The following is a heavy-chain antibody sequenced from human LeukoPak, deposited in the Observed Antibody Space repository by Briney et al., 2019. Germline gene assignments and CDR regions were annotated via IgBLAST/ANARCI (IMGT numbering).Heavy chain of an antibody. J-gene: IGHJ4*02. CDR2: INHSGST. CDR3: ASSESAMLDY. CDR1: GGSFSGYY. V-gene: IGHV4-34*01. Sequence: SETLSLTCAVYGGSFSGYYWSWIRQPPGKGLEWIGEINHSGSTNYNPFLKSRVTISVDTSKNQFSLKLSSVTAADTAVYYCASSESAMLDYWGQGTLVTVSS.